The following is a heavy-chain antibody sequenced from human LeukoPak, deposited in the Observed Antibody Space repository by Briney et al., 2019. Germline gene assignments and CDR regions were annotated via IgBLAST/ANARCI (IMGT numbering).Heavy chain of an antibody. CDR2: IYYSGST. V-gene: IGHV4-31*03. D-gene: IGHD3-22*01. CDR1: GGSISSGGYY. J-gene: IGHJ4*02. CDR3: ARMPNNYYDSSGWNDY. Sequence: SQTLSLTCTVSGGSISSGGYYWSWIRQHPGKGLEWIGYIYYSGSTYYNPSLKSRVTISVDTSKNQFSLKLSSVTAADTAVYYCARMPNNYYDSSGWNDYWGQGTLVTVSS.